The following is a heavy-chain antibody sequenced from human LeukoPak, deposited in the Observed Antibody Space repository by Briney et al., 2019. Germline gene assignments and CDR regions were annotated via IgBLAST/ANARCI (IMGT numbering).Heavy chain of an antibody. CDR3: ARDHVYGGADY. V-gene: IGHV3-43*02. CDR1: GFTFHNYA. Sequence: GGSLRLSCAASGFTFHNYAIHWVRHAPGKGLEWVSLTRGDGINTYFGDSVKGRFTISRDNSKSSLFLQMNSLRTEDTALYYCARDHVYGGADYWGQGTLVTVSS. CDR2: TRGDGINT. D-gene: IGHD5/OR15-5a*01. J-gene: IGHJ4*02.